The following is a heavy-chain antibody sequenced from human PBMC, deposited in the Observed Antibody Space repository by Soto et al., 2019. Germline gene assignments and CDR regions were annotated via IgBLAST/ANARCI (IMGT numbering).Heavy chain of an antibody. J-gene: IGHJ6*02. CDR3: ARTMNLDV. CDR2: INHSGST. V-gene: IGHV4-34*01. CDR1: GGSLSGYY. Sequence: QVQLQQWGAGLLKPSETLSLTCAVYGGSLSGYYGNWIRQSPGKGLEWIGEINHSGSTNYNPSLKSRVTISIDTSKNQFSLKLSSVTAADTAVYYSARTMNLDVWGQGTTVIVSS. D-gene: IGHD3-22*01.